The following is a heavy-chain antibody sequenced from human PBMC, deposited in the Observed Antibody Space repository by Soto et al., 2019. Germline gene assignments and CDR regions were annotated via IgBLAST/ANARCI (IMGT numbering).Heavy chain of an antibody. D-gene: IGHD2-8*01. V-gene: IGHV4-31*03. CDR3: ASTGWRSCTNGVCSDALDI. CDR2: IYCSGST. Sequence: SETLSLTCTLSGGSISSGGYYWSWIRQHPGKGREWLGYIYCSGSTYYNPCLRSRVTIPVDTYKNQFSLKLSSVTAADPAVYYCASTGWRSCTNGVCSDALDIWGPGTMVTVS. CDR1: GGSISSGGYY. J-gene: IGHJ3*02.